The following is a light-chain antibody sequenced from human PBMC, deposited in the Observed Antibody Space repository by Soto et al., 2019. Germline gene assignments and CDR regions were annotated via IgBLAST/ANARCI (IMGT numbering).Light chain of an antibody. CDR1: QSVSAN. V-gene: IGKV3-15*01. Sequence: EIVMTQSPATLSVSQGERATLSCRASQSVSANLAWYQQKPGQAPRLLIYGASTRATGIPASFSGSGSGTEFTLTISSLQSEDFAVDCCQQYNNWPQTFGQGTKVEIK. CDR3: QQYNNWPQT. J-gene: IGKJ1*01. CDR2: GAS.